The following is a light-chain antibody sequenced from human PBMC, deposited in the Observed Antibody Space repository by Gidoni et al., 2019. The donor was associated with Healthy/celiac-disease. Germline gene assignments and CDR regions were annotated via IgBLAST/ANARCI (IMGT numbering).Light chain of an antibody. CDR2: AAS. CDR3: QQSYSTPPIA. Sequence: IQMTQSPSSLSASVGDRVTITCRASQSISSYLNWYQQKPGKAPKLLIYAASSLQSGVPSRISGSGSGTDFTLTISSLQHEDFATYYCQQSYSTPPIAFGQGTRLEIK. CDR1: QSISSY. J-gene: IGKJ5*01. V-gene: IGKV1-39*01.